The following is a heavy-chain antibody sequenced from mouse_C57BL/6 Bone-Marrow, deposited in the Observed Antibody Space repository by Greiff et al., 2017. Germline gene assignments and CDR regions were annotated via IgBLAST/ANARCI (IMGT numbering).Heavy chain of an antibody. V-gene: IGHV1-76*01. J-gene: IGHJ1*03. CDR3: ARNYPWYFDV. D-gene: IGHD2-1*01. CDR2: IYPGSGNT. Sequence: QVQLKESGAELVRPGASVKLSCKASGYTFTDYYINWVKQRPGQGLEWIARIYPGSGNTYYNEKFKGKATLTAEKSSSTAYMQLSSLTSEDSAVYFCARNYPWYFDVWGTGTTVTVSS. CDR1: GYTFTDYY.